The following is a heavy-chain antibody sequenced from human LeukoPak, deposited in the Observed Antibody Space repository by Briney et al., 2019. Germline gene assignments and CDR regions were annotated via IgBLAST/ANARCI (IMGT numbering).Heavy chain of an antibody. CDR1: GGSISSYY. CDR3: AREIRPPPIYYYYTDV. V-gene: IGHV4-4*07. CDR2: IYTSGST. J-gene: IGHJ6*03. Sequence: SETLSLTCTVSGGSISSYYWSWIRQPAGKGLEWIGRIYTSGSTNYNPSLKSRVTMSVDTSKNQFSLKLSSVTAADTAVYYCAREIRPPPIYYYYTDVWGKGTTVTVSS.